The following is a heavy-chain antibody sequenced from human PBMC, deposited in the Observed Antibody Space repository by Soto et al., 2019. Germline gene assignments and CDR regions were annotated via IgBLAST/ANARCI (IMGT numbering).Heavy chain of an antibody. J-gene: IGHJ4*02. D-gene: IGHD2-15*01. CDR3: ARSMYCSGGSCYYGYFDY. V-gene: IGHV4-59*01. CDR1: GGSINTYY. CDR2: IYYSGST. Sequence: QVQLQESGPGLVEPSETLSLTCTVSGGSINTYYWSWIRQPPGKGLEWIGYIYYSGSTNYNPSLKSRVTISVDTSKNQFSLKLSSVTAADTAVYYCARSMYCSGGSCYYGYFDYWGQGTLVTVSS.